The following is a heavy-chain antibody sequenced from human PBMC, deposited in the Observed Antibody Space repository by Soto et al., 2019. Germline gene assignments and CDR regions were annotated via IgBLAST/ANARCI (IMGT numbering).Heavy chain of an antibody. Sequence: EVQLVETGGGLIQPGGSLRLSCAASGFIVSRNYMYWVRQAPGKGLEWVSGIDGGGYTYYADSVKGRVTISRDNSKNTLHLQMTSLRAEDSSVYYCARGGGSAYVTPPISNWFDPWGQGTLVTVSS. J-gene: IGHJ5*02. CDR1: GFIVSRNY. CDR2: IDGGGYT. CDR3: ARGGGSAYVTPPISNWFDP. D-gene: IGHD3-22*01. V-gene: IGHV3-53*02.